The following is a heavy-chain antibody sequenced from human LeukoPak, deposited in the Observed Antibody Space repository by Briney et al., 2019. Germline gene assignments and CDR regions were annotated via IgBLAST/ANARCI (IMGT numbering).Heavy chain of an antibody. Sequence: GGSLRLSCAASGFSFTAYSMNWVRQAPGRGLEWISYIGPGGDIYYADSVTGRFTVSRDTAKNSLYLQMNGLSVEDTAVYYCAGRFFSWGQGTLVTVSS. CDR3: AGRFFS. D-gene: IGHD3-3*01. V-gene: IGHV3-48*01. CDR2: IGPGGDI. CDR1: GFSFTAYS. J-gene: IGHJ4*02.